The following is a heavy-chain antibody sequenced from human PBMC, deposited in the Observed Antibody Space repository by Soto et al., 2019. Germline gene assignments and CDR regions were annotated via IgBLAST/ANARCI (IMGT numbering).Heavy chain of an antibody. V-gene: IGHV3-21*05. CDR3: ARYDSSGYYWPYYYYRMDV. J-gene: IGHJ6*02. D-gene: IGHD3-22*01. CDR1: GFTFSSYS. CDR2: ISSSSSYI. Sequence: GGSLRLSCAASGFTFSSYSMNWVRQAPGKGLEWVSYISSSSSYIYYADSVKGRFTISRDNAKNSLYLQMNSLRAEDTAVYYCARYDSSGYYWPYYYYRMDVWGQGTTVTVSS.